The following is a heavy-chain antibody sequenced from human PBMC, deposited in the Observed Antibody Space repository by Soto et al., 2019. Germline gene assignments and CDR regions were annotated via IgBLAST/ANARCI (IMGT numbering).Heavy chain of an antibody. CDR1: GYTFTSYG. J-gene: IGHJ6*02. V-gene: IGHV1-18*04. D-gene: IGHD6-13*01. CDR3: ARDKVYRSTWFYYYYGMDV. Sequence: ASVKVSCKASGYTFTSYGISWVRQAPGQGLEWMGWISAYNGNTNYAQKLQGRVTMTTDTSTSTAYMELRSLRSDDTAVYYCARDKVYRSTWFYYYYGMDVWGQGTTVTVSS. CDR2: ISAYNGNT.